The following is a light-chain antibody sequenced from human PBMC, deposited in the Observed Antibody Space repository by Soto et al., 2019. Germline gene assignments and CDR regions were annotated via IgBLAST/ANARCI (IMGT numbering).Light chain of an antibody. CDR2: AAS. CDR1: QSISSY. CDR3: QQSYSTPLG. J-gene: IGKJ4*01. Sequence: DIQMTQSPSSLSASVGDRVTITCRASQSISSYLNWYQQKPGKAPKLLIYAASSLQSAVPSRFSGSGSGTDFTLTISSLQPEDFATYYCQQSYSTPLGFGGGTKVEIK. V-gene: IGKV1-39*01.